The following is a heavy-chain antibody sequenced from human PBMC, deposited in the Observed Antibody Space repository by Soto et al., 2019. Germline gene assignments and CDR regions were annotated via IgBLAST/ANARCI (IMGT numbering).Heavy chain of an antibody. D-gene: IGHD6-19*01. CDR2: ISAYNGNT. CDR1: GYTFTSYG. J-gene: IGHJ4*02. V-gene: IGHV1-18*01. CDR3: ARGEYSSGWGAEFDY. Sequence: QVQLVQSGAEVKKPGASVKVSCKASGYTFTSYGISWVRQAPGQGLEWMGWISAYNGNTNYAQKLQGRVTMTTDTARXTAYMELRSLRSDDTAVYYCARGEYSSGWGAEFDYWGQGTLVTVSS.